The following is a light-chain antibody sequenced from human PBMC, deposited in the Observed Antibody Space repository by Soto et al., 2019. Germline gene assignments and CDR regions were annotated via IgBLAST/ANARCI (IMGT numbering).Light chain of an antibody. J-gene: IGLJ1*01. V-gene: IGLV2-14*01. CDR3: SSYTTSSTV. CDR2: DVS. Sequence: QSALTQPASVSGSPGQSITISCTGTSSDVGGYNYVSWYQQLPGKGPKLMIYDVSNRPSGVSDRFSGSKSGNTASLTISGLQAEDEADYYCSSYTTSSTVFGTATKLTVL. CDR1: SSDVGGYNY.